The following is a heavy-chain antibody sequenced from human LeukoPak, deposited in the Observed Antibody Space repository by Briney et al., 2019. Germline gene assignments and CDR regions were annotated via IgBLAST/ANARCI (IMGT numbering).Heavy chain of an antibody. D-gene: IGHD3-10*01. CDR3: ARDAYMVRGVIGSPDY. V-gene: IGHV3-21*01. CDR2: ISSSSSYI. J-gene: IGHJ4*02. Sequence: PGGSLRLSCAASGFTFSSCSMNWVRQAPGKGLEWVSSISSSSSYIYYADSVKGRFTISRDNAKNSLYLQMNSLRAEDTAVYYCARDAYMVRGVIGSPDYWGQGTLVTVSS. CDR1: GFTFSSCS.